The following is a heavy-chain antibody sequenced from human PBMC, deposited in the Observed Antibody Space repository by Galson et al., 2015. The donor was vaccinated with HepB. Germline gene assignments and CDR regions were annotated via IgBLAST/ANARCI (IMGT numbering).Heavy chain of an antibody. D-gene: IGHD4-11*01. V-gene: IGHV4-30-4*01. J-gene: IGHJ4*02. Sequence: TLSLTCTVSGGSISSGDYYWSWIRQPPGKGLEWIGYIYYSGSTYYNPSLKSRVTISVDTSKNQFSLKLSSVTAADTAVYYCARAVSAVTIIDYWGQGTLVTVSS. CDR2: IYYSGST. CDR1: GGSISSGDYY. CDR3: ARAVSAVTIIDY.